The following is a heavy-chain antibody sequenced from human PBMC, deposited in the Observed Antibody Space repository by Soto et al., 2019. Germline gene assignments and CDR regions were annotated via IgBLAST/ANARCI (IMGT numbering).Heavy chain of an antibody. CDR3: ARKRLSGYSYGYVSDY. J-gene: IGHJ4*02. V-gene: IGHV4-39*01. D-gene: IGHD5-18*01. CDR1: GGSISSSSYY. CDR2: IYYSGST. Sequence: SETLSLTCTVSGGSISSSSYYWGWIRQPPGKGLEWIGSIYYSGSTYYNPSLKSRVTISVDTSKNQFSLKLSSVTAADTAVYYCARKRLSGYSYGYVSDYWGQGTLVTVSS.